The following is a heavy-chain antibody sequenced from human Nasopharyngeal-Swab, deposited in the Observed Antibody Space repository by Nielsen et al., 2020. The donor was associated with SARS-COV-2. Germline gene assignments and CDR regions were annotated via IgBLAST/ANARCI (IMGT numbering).Heavy chain of an antibody. CDR3: SRWAGGAYFDY. V-gene: IGHV3-72*01. D-gene: IGHD3-16*01. CDR2: TRKRGNTYAT. J-gene: IGHJ4*02. Sequence: VRQMPGNWLKWVGRTRKRGNTYATEYAASGKGRFTISRVDSSSSLYLHMSGLTTEDTAVYYCSRWAGGAYFDYWGQGTLVTVSS.